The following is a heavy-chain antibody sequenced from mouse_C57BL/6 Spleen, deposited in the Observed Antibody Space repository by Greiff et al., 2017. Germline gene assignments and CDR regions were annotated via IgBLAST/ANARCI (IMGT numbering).Heavy chain of an antibody. V-gene: IGHV3-4*01. Sequence: DVQLQESGPALVKPSQTVSLTCTVTGYSITNGNHWWNWIRQVSGSKLEWIGYISASGSTDSNPYLKSRISITRDTSKNQLFRQLNSVTTEDIATYYCARGTGTDYFDYWGQGTTLTVSS. CDR1: GYSITNGNHW. CDR2: ISASGST. J-gene: IGHJ2*01. D-gene: IGHD4-1*01. CDR3: ARGTGTDYFDY.